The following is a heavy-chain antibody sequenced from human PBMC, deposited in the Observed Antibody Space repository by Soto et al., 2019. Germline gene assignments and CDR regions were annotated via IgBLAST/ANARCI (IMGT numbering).Heavy chain of an antibody. V-gene: IGHV1-3*01. J-gene: IGHJ4*01. CDR2: INAGNGDT. CDR3: ARDWTHYDSSGPGDY. CDR1: GYTFTSYP. D-gene: IGHD3-22*01. Sequence: APVKVSFKASGYTFTSYPMHWVRQAPGQGLDCMGWINAGNGDTKYSQKFQGRVTITRDTSANTVYMGLSSRRSEDTAVFYCARDWTHYDSSGPGDYWGHGTLVTVSS.